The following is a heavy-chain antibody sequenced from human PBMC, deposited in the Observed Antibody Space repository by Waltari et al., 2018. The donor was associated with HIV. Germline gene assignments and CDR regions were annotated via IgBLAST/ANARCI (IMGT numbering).Heavy chain of an antibody. Sequence: QVELVELGGGWVKTGGSLRLSCVSSGSPFCDHSRHRIRQAQGKGPEWVSYISNSGSTIYYADSVKGRFAISRDNAKNSLYLQMNSLRADDTAVYYCARVRSGYYDYWGQGTPVTVSS. CDR1: GSPFCDHS. D-gene: IGHD3-22*01. CDR2: ISNSGSTI. CDR3: ARVRSGYYDY. V-gene: IGHV3-11*01. J-gene: IGHJ4*02.